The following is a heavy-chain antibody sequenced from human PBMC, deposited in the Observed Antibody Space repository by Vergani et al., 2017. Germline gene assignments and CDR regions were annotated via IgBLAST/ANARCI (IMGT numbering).Heavy chain of an antibody. CDR1: GYTFTSYA. J-gene: IGHJ4*02. CDR2: INTNPGNP. D-gene: IGHD2-21*01. CDR3: ARDPAYCGGDCYFEEVQFDY. Sequence: QVQLVQSGSELKKPGASVKVSCKASGYTFTSYAMNWVRQAPGQGLEWLGWINTNPGNPTDAQGFTGRFVFSLDTSVSTAYLQISSLKAEDTAVYYCARDPAYCGGDCYFEEVQFDYWGQGTLVTVSS. V-gene: IGHV7-4-1*02.